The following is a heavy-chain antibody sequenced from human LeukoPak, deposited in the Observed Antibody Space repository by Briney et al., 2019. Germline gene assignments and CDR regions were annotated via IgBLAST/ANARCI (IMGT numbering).Heavy chain of an antibody. CDR2: ISSNGDNT. CDR3: VRGTGY. J-gene: IGHJ4*02. CDR1: GFTFSTYV. V-gene: IGHV3-64D*06. Sequence: GGSLRLSCSVSGFTFSTYVMHWVRQAPGKGLEYVSAISSNGDNTYYADSVKGRFIISRDNSKNTLYLQMSSLRADDTAVYYCVRGTGYWGQGTLVTVSS.